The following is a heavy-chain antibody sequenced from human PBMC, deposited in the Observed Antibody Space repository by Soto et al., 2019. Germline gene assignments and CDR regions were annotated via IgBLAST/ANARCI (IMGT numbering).Heavy chain of an antibody. D-gene: IGHD4-17*01. CDR2: IXYXGXXX. J-gene: IGHJ4*02. CDR3: AKGHYGDYFDY. Sequence: GGSPRLSCAASGFTFSSYGMDWVRQAPGKGLEWVAVIXYXGXXXYXXXSVKGRFTISRDNSKNTLYLQMNSLRAEDTAVYYCAKGHYGDYFDYWGQGTLVTVSS. CDR1: GFTFSSYG. V-gene: IGHV3-30*18.